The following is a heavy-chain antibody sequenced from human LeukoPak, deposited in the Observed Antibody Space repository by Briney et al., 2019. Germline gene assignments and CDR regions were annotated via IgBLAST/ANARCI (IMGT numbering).Heavy chain of an antibody. V-gene: IGHV1-58*02. CDR2: IVVGSGNT. CDR1: GFTFTSSA. CDR3: AADPLWVWGSYRYGAFDI. Sequence: SVKVSCKASGFTFTSSAMQWVRQARGQRLEWIGWIVVGSGNTNYAQKFQERVTITRDMSTSTAYMELSSLRSEDTAVYYCAADPLWVWGSYRYGAFDIWGQGTMVTVSS. J-gene: IGHJ3*02. D-gene: IGHD3-16*02.